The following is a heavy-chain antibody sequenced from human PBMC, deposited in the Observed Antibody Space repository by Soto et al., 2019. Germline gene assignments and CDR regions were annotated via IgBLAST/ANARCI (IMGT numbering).Heavy chain of an antibody. CDR1: GFTFSTYW. V-gene: IGHV3-7*01. J-gene: IGHJ4*02. D-gene: IGHD3-16*01. Sequence: EVQLVESGGGLVQPGGSLRLSCAASGFTFSTYWMTWVRQPPGKGLEWVANMDQDGSETYYVDSVRGRFTVSRDNXXNXLYLQMNSLRVEDTAVYYCVCGGNFFIYWGQGTLVTVSP. CDR2: MDQDGSET. CDR3: VCGGNFFIY.